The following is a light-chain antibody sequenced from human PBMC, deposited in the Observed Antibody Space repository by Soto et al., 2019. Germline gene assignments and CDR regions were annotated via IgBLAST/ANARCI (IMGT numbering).Light chain of an antibody. Sequence: QSALTQPASVSGSPGQSITISCTGTSSDVGSHNLVSWYQQHPGQAPKLMIYEVSKRPLGVSTRFSASKSGNTASLTISGVQVEDEADYYCCSYGGSRAVFGGGTQLTVL. V-gene: IGLV2-23*02. CDR3: CSYGGSRAV. CDR2: EVS. J-gene: IGLJ7*01. CDR1: SSDVGSHNL.